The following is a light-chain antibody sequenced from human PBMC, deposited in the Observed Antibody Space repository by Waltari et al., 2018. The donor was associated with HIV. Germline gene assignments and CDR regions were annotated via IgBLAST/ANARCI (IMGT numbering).Light chain of an antibody. CDR2: AVS. CDR3: SSCAGSNNGV. CDR1: SSDVGGSNY. Sequence: QSALTQPPSASGSPGQSVTISCPGTSSDVGGSNYVSWYQQHPGKAPKLMIDAVSKRPSGVPDRFSGSKSGNTASLTVSGLQAEDEADYYCSSCAGSNNGVFGGGTKLTVL. V-gene: IGLV2-8*01. J-gene: IGLJ3*02.